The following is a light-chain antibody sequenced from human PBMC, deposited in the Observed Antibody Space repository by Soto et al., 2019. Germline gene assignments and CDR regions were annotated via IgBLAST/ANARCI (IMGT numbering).Light chain of an antibody. J-gene: IGLJ2*01. Sequence: QAVVTQPASVSGSPGQSITISCTGTSSDVGTYNYVSWYQQHPGKAPKLMIYDVSNRPSGVSNRFSGSKSGNTASLTISGLQAEDEADYYCSSHTGSTVVFGGGTQLTVL. V-gene: IGLV2-14*01. CDR1: SSDVGTYNY. CDR3: SSHTGSTVV. CDR2: DVS.